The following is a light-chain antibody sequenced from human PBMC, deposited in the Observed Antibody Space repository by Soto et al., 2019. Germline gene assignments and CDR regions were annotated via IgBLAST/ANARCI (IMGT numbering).Light chain of an antibody. CDR2: GAS. Sequence: EIVLTQSPGTLSLSPGEKATLSCRASQTVSSNYLAWYQQKPGQAPRLLIYGASSRATGIPDRFSGSGSGTDFTLPISRVEPEDFAVYYCQQFGSASWTFGQGTKVEIK. V-gene: IGKV3-20*01. CDR3: QQFGSASWT. CDR1: QTVSSNY. J-gene: IGKJ1*01.